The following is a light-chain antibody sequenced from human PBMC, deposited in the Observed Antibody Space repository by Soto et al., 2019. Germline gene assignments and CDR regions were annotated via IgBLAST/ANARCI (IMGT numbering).Light chain of an antibody. Sequence: EVVLTQSPGTLSLSPGERATLSCRASKSVSNNYFAWYQQKPGQAPRLLIFGSSDRATGIPDRFSGSGSGTDFTLTISRLEPEDFAVYYCQQYGSSPPYTFGQGTKLEI. CDR2: GSS. CDR1: KSVSNNY. V-gene: IGKV3-20*01. J-gene: IGKJ2*01. CDR3: QQYGSSPPYT.